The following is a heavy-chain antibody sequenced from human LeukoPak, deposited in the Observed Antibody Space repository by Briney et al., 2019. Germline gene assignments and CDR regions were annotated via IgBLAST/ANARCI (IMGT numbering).Heavy chain of an antibody. CDR1: GFTFSNYA. V-gene: IGHV3-23*01. CDR3: ARLAAAGIGYFDY. Sequence: GGSLRLYCAASGFTFSNYAMSWVRQAPGKGLEWVSAISGSGGSTYYADSVKGRFTISRDNSKNTLYLQMNSLRAEDTAVYYCARLAAAGIGYFDYWGQGTLVTVSS. CDR2: ISGSGGST. J-gene: IGHJ4*02. D-gene: IGHD6-13*01.